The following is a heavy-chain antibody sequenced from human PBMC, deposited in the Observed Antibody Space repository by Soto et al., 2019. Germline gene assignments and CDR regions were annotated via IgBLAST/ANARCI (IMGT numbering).Heavy chain of an antibody. V-gene: IGHV4-30-4*01. CDR1: GDSVSNGDYS. CDR3: ANDPYQDYGDSYYYYAMDA. J-gene: IGHJ6*02. CDR2: IYYIGGP. D-gene: IGHD4-17*01. Sequence: SETLSLTCSVSGDSVSNGDYSWSWIRQPPGKGLEWIGYIYYIGGPYYNPSLQSRVTISMDTSENQVSLNLTSVTAADTAVYFCANDPYQDYGDSYYYYAMDAWGPGRTLPVSS.